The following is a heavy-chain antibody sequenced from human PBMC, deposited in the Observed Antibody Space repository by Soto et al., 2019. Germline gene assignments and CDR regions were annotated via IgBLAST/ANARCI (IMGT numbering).Heavy chain of an antibody. Sequence: PGGSLRLSCAAAGLHFSSYSMNWVRQAPGKGLEWVSYISSSSSTIYYADSVKGRFTISRDNAKNSLYLQMNSLRAEDTAVYYCARHPERIAQIGWFDPWGQGTLVTVSS. CDR2: ISSSSSTI. D-gene: IGHD6-13*01. CDR1: GLHFSSYS. V-gene: IGHV3-48*01. CDR3: ARHPERIAQIGWFDP. J-gene: IGHJ5*02.